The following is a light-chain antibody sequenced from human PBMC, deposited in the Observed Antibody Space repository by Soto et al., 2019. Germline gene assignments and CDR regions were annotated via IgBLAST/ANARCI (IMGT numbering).Light chain of an antibody. CDR2: GAS. CDR1: QSVSSSY. V-gene: IGKV3-20*01. Sequence: EIVLTQSPGTLSLSPGERATLSCRASQSVSSSYLAWYQHKPGQAPRLLIYGASSRATGIPDRFSGSGSGTDFTLTISRLEPEDFAVFYCQQYGSPPPTFGGGTKVDIK. J-gene: IGKJ4*01. CDR3: QQYGSPPPT.